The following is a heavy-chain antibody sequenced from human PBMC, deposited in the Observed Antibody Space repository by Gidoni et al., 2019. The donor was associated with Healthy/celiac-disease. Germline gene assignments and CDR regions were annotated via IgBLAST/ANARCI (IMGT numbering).Heavy chain of an antibody. CDR1: GFTSSSYA. V-gene: IGHV3-30*01. D-gene: IGHD3-16*01. J-gene: IGHJ5*02. CDR3: ARDLISRASYNWFDP. CDR2: ISYDGSNK. Sequence: QVQLVESGGGVVQPGMSLRLSCAASGFTSSSYAMHWVRQAPGKGLEWVAVISYDGSNKYYADPVKGRFTISRDNSKNTLELQMNSLRAEDTAVYYGARDLISRASYNWFDPWGQGTLVTVSS.